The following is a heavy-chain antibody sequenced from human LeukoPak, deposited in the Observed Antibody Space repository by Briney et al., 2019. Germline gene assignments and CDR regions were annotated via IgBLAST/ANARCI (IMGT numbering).Heavy chain of an antibody. Sequence: GGSLRLSCAASGFTFSSYGMSWVRQAPGKGLEWVSSISSSSSYIYYADSVKGRFTISRDNSKNTLYLQVNSLRAEDTAVYYCAKQGPDNYDILTGYYTSGAFDIWGQGTMVTVSS. CDR1: GFTFSSYG. CDR3: AKQGPDNYDILTGYYTSGAFDI. CDR2: ISSSSSYI. D-gene: IGHD3-9*01. J-gene: IGHJ3*02. V-gene: IGHV3-23*01.